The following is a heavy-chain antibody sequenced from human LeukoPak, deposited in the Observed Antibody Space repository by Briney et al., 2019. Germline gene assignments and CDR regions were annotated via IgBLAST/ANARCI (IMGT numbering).Heavy chain of an antibody. J-gene: IGHJ3*02. Sequence: GGSLRLSCAASGFTLSSYWMSWVRQAPGKGLEWVSAISGSGGSTYYADSVKGRFTISRDNSKNTLYLQMNSLRAEDTAVYYCAKDRTITMIVVVIADAFDIWGQGTMVTVSS. CDR3: AKDRTITMIVVVIADAFDI. V-gene: IGHV3-23*01. CDR1: GFTLSSYW. CDR2: ISGSGGST. D-gene: IGHD3-22*01.